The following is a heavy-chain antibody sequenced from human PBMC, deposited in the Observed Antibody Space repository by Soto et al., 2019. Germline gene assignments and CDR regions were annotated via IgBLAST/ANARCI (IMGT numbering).Heavy chain of an antibody. CDR3: ARARIVVSGTNVEL. J-gene: IGHJ4*02. D-gene: IGHD1-7*01. CDR2: VYLSGHT. CDR1: GYSVTSGSY. V-gene: IGHV4-38-2*02. Sequence: SETLSLTCTVSGYSVTSGSYWGWFRQPPEKGLEWIGSVYLSGHTYHNPSLMSRVTISIDTSKNQFSLKLTSVTAADTAVYYCARARIVVSGTNVELWGLGTLVNVSS.